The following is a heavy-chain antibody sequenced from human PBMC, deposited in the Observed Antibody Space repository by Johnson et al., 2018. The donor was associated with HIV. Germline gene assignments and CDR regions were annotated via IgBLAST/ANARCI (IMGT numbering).Heavy chain of an antibody. CDR1: GFTFSSYA. CDR2: ISFDGSNK. V-gene: IGHV3-30*04. J-gene: IGHJ3*02. D-gene: IGHD2/OR15-2a*01. CDR3: TTDHYFLDALDI. Sequence: QMQLVESGGGVVQPGRSLRLSCAASGFTFSSYAMHWVRQAPGKGLEWVAVISFDGSNKYYADSVKGRFTISRDNSKNTLYVQMKSLKTEDTAVYYCTTDHYFLDALDIWGQGTMVTVSS.